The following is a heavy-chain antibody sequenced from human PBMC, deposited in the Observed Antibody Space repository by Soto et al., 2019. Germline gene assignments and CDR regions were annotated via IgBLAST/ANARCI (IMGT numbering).Heavy chain of an antibody. CDR3: ARGRKQWFY. V-gene: IGHV4-59*01. Sequence: SETLSLTCSVSGVSLSSYCWSWIRQPPGKGLEWIGYIYYSGSTNYNPSLKSRVNMSVDTSKNLFSLKLSSVTAADTAVYYCARGRKQWFYWGQGTLVTAPQ. CDR2: IYYSGST. D-gene: IGHD6-19*01. CDR1: GVSLSSYC. J-gene: IGHJ4*02.